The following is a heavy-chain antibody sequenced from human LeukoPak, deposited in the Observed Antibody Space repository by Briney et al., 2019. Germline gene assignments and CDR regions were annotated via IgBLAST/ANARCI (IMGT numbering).Heavy chain of an antibody. D-gene: IGHD3-22*01. CDR1: GFTFSSYS. J-gene: IGHJ4*02. Sequence: GGSLRLSCAASGFTFSSYSMNWVRQAPGKGLEWASSISSSSSYIYYADSVKGRFTISRDNAKNSLYLQMNSLRAEDTAVYYCAGSVYYYDSSGYYALDYWGQGTLVTVSS. V-gene: IGHV3-21*01. CDR2: ISSSSSYI. CDR3: AGSVYYYDSSGYYALDY.